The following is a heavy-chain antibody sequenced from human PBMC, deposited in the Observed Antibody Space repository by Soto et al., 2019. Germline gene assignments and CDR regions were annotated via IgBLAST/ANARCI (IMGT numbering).Heavy chain of an antibody. Sequence: GGSLRLSCAASGFTFSSYWMSWVRQAPGKGLEWVAVISYDGSNKYYADSVKGRFTISRDNSKNTLYLQMNSLRAEDTAVYYCAREPVQLVLNYYYYGMDVWGQGTTVTVSS. CDR3: AREPVQLVLNYYYYGMDV. V-gene: IGHV3-30-3*01. CDR1: GFTFSSYW. D-gene: IGHD6-6*01. J-gene: IGHJ6*02. CDR2: ISYDGSNK.